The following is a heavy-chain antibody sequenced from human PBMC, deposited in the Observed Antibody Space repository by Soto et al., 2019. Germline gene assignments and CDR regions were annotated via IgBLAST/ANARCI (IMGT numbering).Heavy chain of an antibody. V-gene: IGHV4-4*02. CDR2: IYHSGST. J-gene: IGHJ5*02. Sequence: VQLQESGPGLVKASGTLSLTCAVSSCSISSNNWWSWVRQTPGKGLEWNGEIYHSGSTNYNPSLKSRVTISVNKSKNQCSLKLSSVTAADTAVYYCAREILFRFLEWSPKWLDPWGQGTLVTVSS. CDR3: AREILFRFLEWSPKWLDP. D-gene: IGHD3-3*01. CDR1: SCSISSNNW.